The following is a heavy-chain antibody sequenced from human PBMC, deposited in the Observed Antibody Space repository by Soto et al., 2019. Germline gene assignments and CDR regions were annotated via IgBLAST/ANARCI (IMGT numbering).Heavy chain of an antibody. CDR2: MNEDANTK. J-gene: IGHJ3*02. V-gene: IGHV3-7*01. CDR1: GFSFKTYW. D-gene: IGHD1-20*01. Sequence: GGSLRLACEVSGFSFKTYWMSWVRQAPGKGLEWLANMNEDANTKYYVDSVKGRFTILGDSAGNSLFLKMASLRAEDTAVYFCAAYNTSRHAAFDIWGRGTLVTVSS. CDR3: AAYNTSRHAAFDI.